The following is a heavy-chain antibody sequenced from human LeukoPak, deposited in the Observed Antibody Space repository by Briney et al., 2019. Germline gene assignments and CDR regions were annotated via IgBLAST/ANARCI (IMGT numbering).Heavy chain of an antibody. CDR1: GFTVSSNY. CDR3: ARDRYPDILTGYSVSYYYGMDV. V-gene: IGHV3-66*01. J-gene: IGHJ6*02. D-gene: IGHD3-9*01. Sequence: GGSLRLSCAASGFTVSSNYMSWVRQAPGKGLEWVSVIYSGGSTYCADSVKGRFTISRDNSKNTLYLQMNSLRAEDTAVYYCARDRYPDILTGYSVSYYYGMDVWGQGTTVTVSS. CDR2: IYSGGST.